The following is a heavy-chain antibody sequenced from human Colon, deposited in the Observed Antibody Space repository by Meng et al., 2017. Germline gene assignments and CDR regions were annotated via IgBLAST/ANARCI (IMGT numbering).Heavy chain of an antibody. V-gene: IGHV4-34*02. CDR2: INHSGDT. CDR1: AGPFSGYY. D-gene: IGHD2-15*01. Sequence: QVPLQHWGPGRLKPSETLTLTSAINAGPFSGYYWSWIRQAPGKGLEWIGEINHSGDTHYNPSLKSRVSMSFDTSKKQFSLHLSSVTAADTAVYYCSSLLTLDYWGPGTLVTVSS. CDR3: SSLLTLDY. J-gene: IGHJ4*02.